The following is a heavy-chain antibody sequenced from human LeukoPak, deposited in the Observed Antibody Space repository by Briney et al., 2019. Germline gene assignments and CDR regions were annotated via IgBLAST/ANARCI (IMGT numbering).Heavy chain of an antibody. Sequence: SETLSLTCTVSGGSISGADYYWSWIRHPPGKGLEWIGYVYYSGSTYYSPSLKSRLTISVDTSKNQFSLKLNSVTAADTAVYYCARGGGGSSTVTTYWFDPWGQGALVTVSS. CDR3: ARGGGGSSTVTTYWFDP. D-gene: IGHD4-17*01. V-gene: IGHV4-30-4*01. CDR1: GGSISGADYY. CDR2: VYYSGST. J-gene: IGHJ5*02.